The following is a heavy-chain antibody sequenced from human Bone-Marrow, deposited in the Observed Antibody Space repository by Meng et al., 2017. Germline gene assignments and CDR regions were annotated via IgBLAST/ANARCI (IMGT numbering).Heavy chain of an antibody. CDR1: GFTFSSYA. J-gene: IGHJ4*02. CDR2: ISYDGSNK. D-gene: IGHD1-26*01. V-gene: IGHV3-30*01. CDR3: ARVVWGY. Sequence: QVQVGESGGGVVQPGRSLRLSCAASGFTFSSYAMHWVRQAPGKGLEWVAVISYDGSNKYYADSVKGRFTISRDNSKNTLYLQMNSLRAEDTAVYYCARVVWGYWGQGTLVTGSS.